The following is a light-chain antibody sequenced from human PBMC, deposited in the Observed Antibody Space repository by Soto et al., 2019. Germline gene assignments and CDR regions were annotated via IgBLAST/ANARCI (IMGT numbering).Light chain of an antibody. J-gene: IGKJ1*01. CDR2: GAS. CDR1: QSVSNNY. CDR3: QQYGSSPPEKT. Sequence: EIVLTQSPGTLSLSPGERATLSCRASQSVSNNYLAWYQQKPGQAPRLLIYGASSRATGIPDRFSGSGSGTDFTLTINRLEPEDFAVYYCQQYGSSPPEKTFGQGTKVEIK. V-gene: IGKV3-20*01.